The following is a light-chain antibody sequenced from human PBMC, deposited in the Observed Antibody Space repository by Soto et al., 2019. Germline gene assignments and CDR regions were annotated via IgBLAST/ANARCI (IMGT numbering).Light chain of an antibody. CDR1: QTVANSA. J-gene: IGKJ1*01. V-gene: IGKV3-20*01. Sequence: EIVLTQSPGTLSLSPGERATLSCRASQTVANSALAWYQQKPGQAPRLLIFGASSRATAIPDRFSGSGSGTDFALSSSRLEPEDFGVYYCQEYGDSRTFGQGTKVEIK. CDR3: QEYGDSRT. CDR2: GAS.